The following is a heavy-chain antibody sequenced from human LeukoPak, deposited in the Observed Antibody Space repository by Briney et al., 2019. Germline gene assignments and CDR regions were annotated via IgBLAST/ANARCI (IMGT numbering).Heavy chain of an antibody. CDR2: IRYDGSNK. CDR1: GLTFSSYS. V-gene: IGHV3-30*02. Sequence: PGGSLRLSCAASGLTFSSYSMNWVRQAPGKGLEWLAFIRYDGSNKYYADSVKGRFTISRDNSKNTLYLQMNSLRAEDTAVYYCAKESFEWLSGLDYWGQGTLVTVSS. D-gene: IGHD3-3*01. CDR3: AKESFEWLSGLDY. J-gene: IGHJ4*02.